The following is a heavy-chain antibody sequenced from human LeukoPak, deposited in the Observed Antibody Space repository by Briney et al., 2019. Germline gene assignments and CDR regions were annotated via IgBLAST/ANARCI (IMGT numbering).Heavy chain of an antibody. Sequence: GSLRLSCAASGFTFSHYEMNWVRQTPGRGLEWISFISASGGTTYYADSVKGRLTISRDNSKNSLYLQMNSLRAEDTAVYHCARVIGYYGSGNYYFDSWGQGTLVTVSS. CDR1: GFTFSHYE. V-gene: IGHV3-48*03. CDR2: ISASGGTT. J-gene: IGHJ4*02. D-gene: IGHD3-10*01. CDR3: ARVIGYYGSGNYYFDS.